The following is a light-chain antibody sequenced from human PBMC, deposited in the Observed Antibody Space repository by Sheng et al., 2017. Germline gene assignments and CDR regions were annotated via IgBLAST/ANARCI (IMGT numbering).Light chain of an antibody. CDR1: LGVSNN. CDR3: QQYNNWPPGIT. J-gene: IGKJ5*01. V-gene: IGKV3-15*01. Sequence: EIVMTQSPATLSVSPGERATLSCRASLGVSNNLAWFQQKPGQAPRLLIYGASTRATGIPARFSGSGFGADFTLTISSLQSEDFAVYYCQQYNNWPPGITFGQGTRLEIK. CDR2: GAS.